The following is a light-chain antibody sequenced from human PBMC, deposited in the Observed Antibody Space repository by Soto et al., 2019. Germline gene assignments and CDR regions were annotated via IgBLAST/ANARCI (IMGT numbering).Light chain of an antibody. CDR1: SSDVGGYNY. Sequence: QSVLTQPPSASGSPGQSVTISCTGTSSDVGGYNYVSWYQQHPGKAPKLMIYEVSKRPSGVPDRFSGFKSGNTSSLTVSGLQAEDEADYYCSSYAGSNNVVFGGGTKLTVL. V-gene: IGLV2-8*01. J-gene: IGLJ2*01. CDR2: EVS. CDR3: SSYAGSNNVV.